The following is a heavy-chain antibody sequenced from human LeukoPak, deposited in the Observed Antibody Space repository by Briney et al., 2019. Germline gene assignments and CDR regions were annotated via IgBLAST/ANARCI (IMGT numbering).Heavy chain of an antibody. CDR3: ARHLYYYDSSGYYPDY. Sequence: SETLSLTCTVSGGSISSYYWSWIRQPPGKGLEWIGYIYYSGSTNYNPSLKSRVTISVDTSKNQFSLKLSSVTAADTAVYYCARHLYYYDSSGYYPDYWGQGTLVTVSS. D-gene: IGHD3-22*01. CDR2: IYYSGST. J-gene: IGHJ4*02. CDR1: GGSISSYY. V-gene: IGHV4-59*08.